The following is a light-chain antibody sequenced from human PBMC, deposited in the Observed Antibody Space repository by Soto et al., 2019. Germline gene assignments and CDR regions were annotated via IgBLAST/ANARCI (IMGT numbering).Light chain of an antibody. J-gene: IGKJ1*01. CDR3: QQYGSSTWT. Sequence: EIVLPQSPGTLSLSPGERATLSCRASQSVSSSYLAWYQQKPGQAPRLVIYGASSRATGIPDRFSGSGSGTDFTLTISRLQTEDFAVYYCQQYGSSTWTFCQGTKVDI. CDR2: GAS. V-gene: IGKV3-20*01. CDR1: QSVSSSY.